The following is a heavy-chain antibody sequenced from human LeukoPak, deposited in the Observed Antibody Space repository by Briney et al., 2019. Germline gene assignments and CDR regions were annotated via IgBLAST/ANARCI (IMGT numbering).Heavy chain of an antibody. CDR1: GFTFSSYG. J-gene: IGHJ4*02. Sequence: PGGSLRLSCAASGFTFSSYGMHWVRQAPGKGLEWVAVISYDGSNKYYADSVKGRFTISRDNSKNTLYLQMNSLRAEDTAVYYCAKDRYDYVWGSYHRVDYWGQGTLVTVSS. V-gene: IGHV3-30*18. CDR3: AKDRYDYVWGSYHRVDY. CDR2: ISYDGSNK. D-gene: IGHD3-16*02.